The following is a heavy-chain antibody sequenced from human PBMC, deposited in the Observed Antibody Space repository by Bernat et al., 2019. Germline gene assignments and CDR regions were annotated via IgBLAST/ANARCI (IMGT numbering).Heavy chain of an antibody. CDR1: GYSFTSYW. D-gene: IGHD2-2*01. J-gene: IGHJ6*02. Sequence: EVQLVQSGAEVKKPGESLRISCKGSGYSFTSYWISWVRQMPGKGLEWMGRIDPSDSYTNYSPSFQGHVTISADKSISTAYLQWSSLKASDTAMYYCARRFVCTSCHRGGMDVWGQGTTVTDSS. CDR3: ARRFVCTSCHRGGMDV. CDR2: IDPSDSYT. V-gene: IGHV5-10-1*03.